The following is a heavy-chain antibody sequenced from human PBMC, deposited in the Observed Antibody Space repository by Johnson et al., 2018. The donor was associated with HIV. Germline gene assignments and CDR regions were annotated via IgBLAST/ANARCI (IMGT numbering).Heavy chain of an antibody. V-gene: IGHV3-33*03. J-gene: IGHJ3*02. Sequence: QMLLVESGGGVVQPGRSLRLSCTASGFTFSTYGMHWVRQAPGKGLEWVALIWYDGSDKYYADSVKGRFTISRDNSKTMLYLQMSSLRAEDTAMYYCARGGYCSGGRCYSIHAFDIWGQGTMVTVSS. CDR2: IWYDGSDK. D-gene: IGHD2-15*01. CDR1: GFTFSTYG. CDR3: ARGGYCSGGRCYSIHAFDI.